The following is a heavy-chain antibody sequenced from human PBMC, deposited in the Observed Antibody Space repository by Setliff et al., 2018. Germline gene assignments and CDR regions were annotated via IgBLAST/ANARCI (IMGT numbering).Heavy chain of an antibody. V-gene: IGHV4-31*03. CDR2: IYYSGIT. J-gene: IGHJ4*02. CDR3: ARSKRGLYYSDGTGYYYYFDY. CDR1: GGSISSGGYY. Sequence: SETLSLTCNVSGGSISSGGYYWSWIRQHPGKGLEWIGYIYYSGITYYNPSLKSRVTISIDTSKNQFSLKLSSVNAADTAVYYCARSKRGLYYSDGTGYYYYFDYWGLGILVTVSS. D-gene: IGHD3-22*01.